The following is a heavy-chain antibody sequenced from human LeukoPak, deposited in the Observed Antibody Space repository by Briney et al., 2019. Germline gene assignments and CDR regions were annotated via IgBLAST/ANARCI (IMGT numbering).Heavy chain of an antibody. CDR3: VRDLILVWTPGDDFDH. J-gene: IGHJ4*02. CDR2: INEYGTTI. V-gene: IGHV3-74*01. D-gene: IGHD3-16*01. CDR1: GFTFSNYW. Sequence: GGSLRLSCAASGFTFSNYWMHWVRQAPGKGLEWVSRINEYGTTITYADSVKGRFTISRENARNTLFLQMNSLTPEDTAVYYCVRDLILVWTPGDDFDHWGQGTLVTVSS.